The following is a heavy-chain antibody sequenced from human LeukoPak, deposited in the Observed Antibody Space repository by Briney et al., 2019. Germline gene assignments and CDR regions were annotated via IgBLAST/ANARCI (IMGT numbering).Heavy chain of an antibody. D-gene: IGHD1-14*01. Sequence: GASVKVSCKVSGYTLTELSMHWVRQATGQGLEWMGWMNPNTGNTGYAQKFQGRVTMTRNTSISTAYMELSSLRSEDTAVYYCARGGWAAAYGNYWGQGTLVTVSS. V-gene: IGHV1-8*01. CDR3: ARGGWAAAYGNY. CDR1: GYTLTELS. CDR2: MNPNTGNT. J-gene: IGHJ4*02.